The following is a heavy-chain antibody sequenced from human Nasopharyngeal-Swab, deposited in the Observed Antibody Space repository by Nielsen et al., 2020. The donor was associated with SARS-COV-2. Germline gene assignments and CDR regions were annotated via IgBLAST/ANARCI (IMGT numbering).Heavy chain of an antibody. CDR1: GYTFTSYG. Sequence: ASVQVSCKASGYTFTSYGISWVQQAPGQGLEWMGWISGYNGNTNYARKLQGRVTMTTDASTSTAYMELSRLRSDDTAVYYCARVYSRSFEYWGQGTQVTVSS. D-gene: IGHD6-6*01. J-gene: IGHJ4*02. CDR2: ISGYNGNT. V-gene: IGHV1-18*01. CDR3: ARVYSRSFEY.